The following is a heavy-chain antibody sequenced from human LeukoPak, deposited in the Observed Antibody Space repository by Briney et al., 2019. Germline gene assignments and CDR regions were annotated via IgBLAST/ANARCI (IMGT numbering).Heavy chain of an antibody. J-gene: IGHJ4*02. V-gene: IGHV1-8*03. CDR1: GYTFTSYD. D-gene: IGHD3-10*01. Sequence: APVKVSCKASGYTFTSYDINWVRQATGQGLEWMGWMNPNSGNTGYAQKFQGRVTITRNTSISTAYMELSSLRSEDTAVYYCARVGDLGYYFDYWGQGTLVTVSS. CDR3: ARVGDLGYYFDY. CDR2: MNPNSGNT.